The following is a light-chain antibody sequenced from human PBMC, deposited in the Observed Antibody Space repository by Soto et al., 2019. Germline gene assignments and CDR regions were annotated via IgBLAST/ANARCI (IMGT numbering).Light chain of an antibody. CDR2: AAS. J-gene: IGKJ1*01. V-gene: IGKV1-8*01. CDR3: QQYYSYPRT. CDR1: QGISSY. Sequence: AIRMTQSPSSLSASTGDRVTITCRASQGISSYLAWYQQKPGIAPKLLTYAASTLQSGVPSRFSGSGSGTDFTLTISCLQSEDFATYYCQQYYSYPRTFGQGTKV.